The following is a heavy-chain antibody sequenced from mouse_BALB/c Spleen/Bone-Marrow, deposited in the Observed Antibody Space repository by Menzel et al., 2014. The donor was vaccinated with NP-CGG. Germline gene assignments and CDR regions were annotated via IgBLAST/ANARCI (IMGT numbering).Heavy chain of an antibody. V-gene: IGHV1-4*02. J-gene: IGHJ3*01. D-gene: IGHD2-14*01. Sequence: VQGVESAAELARPGASVKMSCKASGYTFTSYTMHWVKQRPGQGLEWIGYINPSSGYTEYNQKFKDKTTLTADKSSSTAYMQLSSLTSEDSAVYYCARSYYRYDVWFAYWGQGTLVTVSA. CDR1: GYTFTSYT. CDR2: INPSSGYT. CDR3: ARSYYRYDVWFAY.